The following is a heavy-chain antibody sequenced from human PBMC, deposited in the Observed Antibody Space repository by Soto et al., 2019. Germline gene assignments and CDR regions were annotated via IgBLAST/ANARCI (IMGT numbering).Heavy chain of an antibody. CDR3: AREFSMAYCAFDI. J-gene: IGHJ3*02. CDR1: GFTVSDNY. Sequence: EVQLVGTGGDLIQPGGSLRLSCAASGFTVSDNYMSWVRQAPGKGLEWVSVIYSAVSGGNTYYADSVKGRFTMSRDHSKNTLYLQMNSLRAEDTAVYYCAREFSMAYCAFDIWGQGTMVTFSS. CDR2: IYSAVSGGNT. D-gene: IGHD2-8*01. V-gene: IGHV3-53*02.